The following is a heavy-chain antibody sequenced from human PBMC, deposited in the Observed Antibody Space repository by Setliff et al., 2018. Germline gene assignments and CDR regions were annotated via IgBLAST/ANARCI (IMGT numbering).Heavy chain of an antibody. CDR2: VHANGST. D-gene: IGHD3-9*01. CDR3: AKERYFDWFFEN. Sequence: SETLSLTCTVSGGSIRSGSFYWSWIRQSAEKGLEWIGRVHANGSTNYNPSFKGRVTISLDTSTNRFSLNLNSVTAAYTAVYYFAKERYFDWFFENWGQGTLVTVSS. CDR1: GGSIRSGSFY. V-gene: IGHV4-61*02. J-gene: IGHJ4*02.